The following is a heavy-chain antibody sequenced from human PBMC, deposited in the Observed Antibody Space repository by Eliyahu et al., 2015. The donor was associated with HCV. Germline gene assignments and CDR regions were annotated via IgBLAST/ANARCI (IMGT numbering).Heavy chain of an antibody. CDR2: VNHRGST. J-gene: IGHJ5*02. CDR1: GGSFSGYY. D-gene: IGHD3-9*01. Sequence: QVHLQQWGAGLLKSSETLSLTCAVYGGSFSGYYWTWIRQPPGEGLEWIGEVNHRGSTNYSPSLKTRVTISVDTSKNQFSMKLFSVTAADTAVYYYARGRYFDWLLPSSWFDPWGRGTPVTVSS. CDR3: ARGRYFDWLLPSSWFDP. V-gene: IGHV4-34*01.